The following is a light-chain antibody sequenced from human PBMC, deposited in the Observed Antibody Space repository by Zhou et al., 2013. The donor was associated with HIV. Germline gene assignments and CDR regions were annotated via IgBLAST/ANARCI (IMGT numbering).Light chain of an antibody. V-gene: IGLV1-51*02. CDR2: ENN. CDR3: GTWDSSLSARYV. Sequence: QSVLTQPPSVSAAPGQKVTISCSGSSSNIGNNDVSWYQQLPGTAPKLLIYENNLRLLGISDRFSGSKSGTSATLTITGLQTGDEADYYCGTWDSSLSARYVFGTGTKVTVL. CDR1: SSNIGNND. J-gene: IGLJ1*01.